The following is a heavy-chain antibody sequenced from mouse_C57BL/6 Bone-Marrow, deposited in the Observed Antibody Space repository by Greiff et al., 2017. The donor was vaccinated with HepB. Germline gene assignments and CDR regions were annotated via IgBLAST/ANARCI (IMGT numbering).Heavy chain of an antibody. CDR3: AREEYYGSSPAWFAY. CDR1: GYTFTSYW. D-gene: IGHD1-1*01. Sequence: VQLQQPGAELVRPGSSVKLSCKASGYTFTSYWMHWVKQRPIQGLEWIGNIDPSDSETHYNQKFKDKATLTVDKSSSTAYMQLSSLTSEDSAVYYCAREEYYGSSPAWFAYWGRGTLVTVSA. CDR2: IDPSDSET. J-gene: IGHJ3*01. V-gene: IGHV1-52*01.